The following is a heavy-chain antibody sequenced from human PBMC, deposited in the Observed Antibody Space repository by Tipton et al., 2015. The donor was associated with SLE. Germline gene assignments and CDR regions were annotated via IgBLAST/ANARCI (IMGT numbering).Heavy chain of an antibody. J-gene: IGHJ1*01. Sequence: GSLRLSCAASGFTFSSYAMSWVRQAPGKGLEWVSAISGSGGSTYYADSVKGRFTISRDNSKNTLYLQMNSLRAEDTAVYYCAKDRWSGSYYAEYFQHWGQGTLVTVSS. CDR3: AKDRWSGSYYAEYFQH. D-gene: IGHD1-26*01. CDR2: ISGSGGST. CDR1: GFTFSSYA. V-gene: IGHV3-23*01.